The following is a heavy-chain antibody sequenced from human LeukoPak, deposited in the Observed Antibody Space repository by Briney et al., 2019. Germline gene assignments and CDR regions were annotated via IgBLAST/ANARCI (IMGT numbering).Heavy chain of an antibody. CDR2: IRSDGSDT. D-gene: IGHD3/OR15-3a*01. J-gene: IGHJ5*02. V-gene: IGHV3-74*01. CDR1: GFTFSNTW. CDR3: ASGRSWFDP. Sequence: GGSLRLSCAASGFTFSNTWMHWVRQAPGKGLVWVSRIRSDGSDTSYADSVKGRFTISRDNAKNTLYLQMNSLRAEDTAVYYCASGRSWFDPWGQGTLVTVSS.